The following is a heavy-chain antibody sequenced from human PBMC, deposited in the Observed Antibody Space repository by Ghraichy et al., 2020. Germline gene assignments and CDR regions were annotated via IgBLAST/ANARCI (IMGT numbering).Heavy chain of an antibody. Sequence: SETLSLTCTVSGGSISSYYWSWIRQPPGKGLEWIGYIYYSGSTNYNPSLKSRVTISVDTSKNQFSLKLSSVTAADTAVYYCARLLLTGNYYYYYMDVWGKGTTVTVSS. CDR1: GGSISSYY. CDR2: IYYSGST. D-gene: IGHD7-27*01. CDR3: ARLLLTGNYYYYYMDV. J-gene: IGHJ6*03. V-gene: IGHV4-59*01.